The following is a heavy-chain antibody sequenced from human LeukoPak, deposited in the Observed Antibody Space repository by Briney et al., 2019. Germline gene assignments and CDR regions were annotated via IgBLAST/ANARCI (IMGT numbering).Heavy chain of an antibody. CDR1: GFTFDDYA. CDR3: AKDREMATTGAGFDI. CDR2: ISWNSGSI. J-gene: IGHJ3*02. D-gene: IGHD5-24*01. Sequence: GGSLRLSCAASGFTFDDYAMHWVRQAPGKGLEWVSGISWNSGSIGYADSVKGRFTISRDNAKNSLYLQMNSLRAEDMALYYCAKDREMATTGAGFDIWGQGTMVTVSS. V-gene: IGHV3-9*03.